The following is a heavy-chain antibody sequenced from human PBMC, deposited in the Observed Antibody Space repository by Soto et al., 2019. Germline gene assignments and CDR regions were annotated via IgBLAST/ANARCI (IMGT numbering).Heavy chain of an antibody. J-gene: IGHJ4*02. V-gene: IGHV3-53*01. CDR1: GFTFSDHQ. Sequence: VQLVESGGGLIQPGGSLRLSCAASGFTFSDHQMNWVRQAPGRGLEWVSVIYSSGTTYYGDSVKGRFTISRDNSNNTLYLQMNSLRTEDAALYYCARAGSPFHSDSTGYWGFDYWGQGTLVTVSS. CDR2: IYSSGTT. D-gene: IGHD3-9*01. CDR3: ARAGSPFHSDSTGYWGFDY.